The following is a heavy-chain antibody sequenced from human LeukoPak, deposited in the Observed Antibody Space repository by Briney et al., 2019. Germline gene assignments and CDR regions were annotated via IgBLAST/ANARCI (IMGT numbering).Heavy chain of an antibody. D-gene: IGHD3-10*01. J-gene: IGHJ4*02. CDR3: AKVAKYYYGSETYYFFEH. CDR2: INQDGTEK. Sequence: PGGSLRLSCAASGFTFTTYWMSWVRQAPGKGLEWVANINQDGTEKYYVDSVKGRFTISRDNAKNSLDLQMNSLRVEDTAVYYCAKVAKYYYGSETYYFFEHWGQGTPVTVSS. CDR1: GFTFTTYW. V-gene: IGHV3-7*01.